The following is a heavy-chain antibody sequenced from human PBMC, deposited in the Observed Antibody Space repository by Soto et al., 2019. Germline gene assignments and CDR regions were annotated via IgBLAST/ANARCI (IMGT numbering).Heavy chain of an antibody. J-gene: IGHJ4*02. D-gene: IGHD1-1*01. CDR1: GGTFSSYA. Sequence: ASVKVSCKASGGTFSSYAISWVRQAPGQGLEWMGWIIAYNGKTNYAQKFQGRVTMTTDTSTSTAYMELRSLRSDDTAVYYCARENWSDYWGQGTLVTVSS. CDR2: IIAYNGKT. V-gene: IGHV1-18*01. CDR3: ARENWSDY.